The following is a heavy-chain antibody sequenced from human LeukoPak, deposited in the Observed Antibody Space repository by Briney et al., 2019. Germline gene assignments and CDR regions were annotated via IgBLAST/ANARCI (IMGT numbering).Heavy chain of an antibody. CDR2: IIPIFGTA. CDR3: ARGGYSSSWYPEGLDY. Sequence: SVKVSCKASGGTFSSYAISWVRQAPGQGLEWMGRIIPIFGTANYAQKFQGRVTITTDESTSTAYMELNSLRSEDTAVYYCARGGYSSSWYPEGLDYWGQGTLVTVSS. D-gene: IGHD6-13*01. V-gene: IGHV1-69*05. J-gene: IGHJ4*02. CDR1: GGTFSSYA.